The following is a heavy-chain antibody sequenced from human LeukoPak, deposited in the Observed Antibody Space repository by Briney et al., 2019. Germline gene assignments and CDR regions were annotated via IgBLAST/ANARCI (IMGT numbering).Heavy chain of an antibody. J-gene: IGHJ6*03. CDR2: INPSGGST. Sequence: ASVKVSCKASGYTFTSYAMNWVRQAPGQGLEWMGIINPSGGSTSYAQKFQGRVTMTRDTSTSTVYMELSSLRSEDTAVYYCARGAVVVPAAMEGYYYYMDVWGKGTTVTVSS. CDR3: ARGAVVVPAAMEGYYYYMDV. D-gene: IGHD2-2*01. V-gene: IGHV1-46*01. CDR1: GYTFTSYA.